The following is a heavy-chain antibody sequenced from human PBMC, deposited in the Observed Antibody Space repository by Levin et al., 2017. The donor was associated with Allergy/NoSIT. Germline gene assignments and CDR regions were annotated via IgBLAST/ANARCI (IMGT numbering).Heavy chain of an antibody. D-gene: IGHD5-18*01. CDR3: ARDRHRYSYGRSPPDY. CDR2: INPSGGST. Sequence: WASVKVSCKASGYTFTSYYMHWVRQAPGQGLEWMGIINPSGGSTSYAQKFQGRVTMTRDTSTSTVYMELSSLRSEDTAVYYCARDRHRYSYGRSPPDYWGQGTLVTVSS. J-gene: IGHJ4*02. V-gene: IGHV1-46*01. CDR1: GYTFTSYY.